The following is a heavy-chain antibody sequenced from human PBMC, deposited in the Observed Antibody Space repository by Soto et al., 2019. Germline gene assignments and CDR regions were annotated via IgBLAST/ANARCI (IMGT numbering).Heavy chain of an antibody. CDR1: GFTFINYA. D-gene: IGHD3-3*01. CDR3: AKGYYDFWSGYYPYNYYYYMDV. V-gene: IGHV3-23*01. Sequence: GGSLRLSCAASGFTFINYAMSWVRQAPGKGLEWVSAISGSGGSTYYADSVKGRFTISRDNSKNTLYLQMNSLRAEDTAVYYCAKGYYDFWSGYYPYNYYYYMDVWGKGTTVTVSS. J-gene: IGHJ6*03. CDR2: ISGSGGST.